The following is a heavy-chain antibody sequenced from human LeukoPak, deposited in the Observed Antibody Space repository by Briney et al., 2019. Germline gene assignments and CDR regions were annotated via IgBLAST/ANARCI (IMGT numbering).Heavy chain of an antibody. J-gene: IGHJ4*02. Sequence: ASVKVSCKASGYTFTSYGISWVRQAPGQGLEWMGRIIPILGIANYAQKFQGRVTITADKSTSTAYMELSSLRSEDTAVYYCARGIVYGGNTRYFDYWGQGTLVTVSS. D-gene: IGHD4-23*01. V-gene: IGHV1-69*04. CDR3: ARGIVYGGNTRYFDY. CDR1: GYTFTSYG. CDR2: IIPILGIA.